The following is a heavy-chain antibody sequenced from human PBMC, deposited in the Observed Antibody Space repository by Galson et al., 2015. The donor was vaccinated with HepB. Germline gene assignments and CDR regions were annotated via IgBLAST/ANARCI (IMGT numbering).Heavy chain of an antibody. Sequence: SLRLSCAASGFTFSSYGMHWVRQAPGKGLEWVAVISYDGSNKYYADSVKGRFTISRDNSKNTLYLQMNSLRAEDTAVYYCAKELVGIVGAPRVGAFDIWGQGTMVTVSS. CDR2: ISYDGSNK. CDR1: GFTFSSYG. D-gene: IGHD1-26*01. J-gene: IGHJ3*02. V-gene: IGHV3-30*18. CDR3: AKELVGIVGAPRVGAFDI.